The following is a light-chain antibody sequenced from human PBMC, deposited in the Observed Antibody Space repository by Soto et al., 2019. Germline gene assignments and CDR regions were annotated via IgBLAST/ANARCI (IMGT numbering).Light chain of an antibody. Sequence: EVVMTQSPATVSVSPGERTSLSCRASQSVSSSYLAWYQQKPGQAPRLLIYGASSRATGIPDRFSGSGSGTDFTLTISRLEPEDFAVYYCQQYGSSQYTFGQGTKLEIK. J-gene: IGKJ2*01. CDR1: QSVSSSY. V-gene: IGKV3-20*01. CDR2: GAS. CDR3: QQYGSSQYT.